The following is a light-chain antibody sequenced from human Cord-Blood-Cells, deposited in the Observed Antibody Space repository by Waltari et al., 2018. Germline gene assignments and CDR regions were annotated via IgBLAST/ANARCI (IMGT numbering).Light chain of an antibody. J-gene: IGKJ2*01. V-gene: IGKV1-39*01. Sequence: DSKMSQSSSSLSASVAQRVTSTCRASQSISSYLNWYKQKPGKAPKLLIYAASSLKSGVPSRFSGSGSGTDFTLTISSLQPEDFATYYCQQSYRTPFTFGQGTKLEIK. CDR1: QSISSY. CDR2: AAS. CDR3: QQSYRTPFT.